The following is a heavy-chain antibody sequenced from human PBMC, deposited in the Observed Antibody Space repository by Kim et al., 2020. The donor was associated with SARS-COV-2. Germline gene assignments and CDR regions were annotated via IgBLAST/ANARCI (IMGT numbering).Heavy chain of an antibody. J-gene: IGHJ6*02. Sequence: SETLSLTCTDSGGSISSYYWSWIRQPPGKGLEWIGYIYYSGSTNYNPSLKSRVTISVDTSKNQFSLKLSSVTAADTAVYYCASDSSSWYDPNYYGMDVWGQGTTVTVSS. CDR1: GGSISSYY. D-gene: IGHD6-13*01. CDR2: IYYSGST. CDR3: ASDSSSWYDPNYYGMDV. V-gene: IGHV4-59*01.